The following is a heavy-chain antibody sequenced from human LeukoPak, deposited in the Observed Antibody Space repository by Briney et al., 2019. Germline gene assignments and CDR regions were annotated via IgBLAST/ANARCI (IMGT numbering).Heavy chain of an antibody. V-gene: IGHV5-10-1*01. D-gene: IGHD3-10*01. CDR3: ARLREDGQIGEY. CDR1: GYRFTGDW. J-gene: IGHJ4*02. CDR2: IDPSDSHT. Sequence: GESLKISCKGSGYRFTGDWISWVRQMPGKGLEWMGRIDPSDSHTNYSPSFQGYVTISADQSISTVYLQWNSLTASDTAMYYCARLREDGQIGEYWGQGTLVTVSS.